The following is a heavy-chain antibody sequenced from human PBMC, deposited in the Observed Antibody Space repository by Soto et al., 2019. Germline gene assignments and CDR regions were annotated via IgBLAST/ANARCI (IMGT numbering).Heavy chain of an antibody. CDR2: ISYDGSNK. V-gene: IGHV3-30-3*01. CDR1: GFTFSNNA. J-gene: IGHJ6*02. Sequence: QVQLVESGGGVVQPGRSLRLSCAASGFTFSNNAMDWVRQAPGKGLEWVAGISYDGSNKYIAESVKGRFTISRDNSTKTLFLQMHSLRAEDTAVYYCAIGTTTSAFSAMDVWGQGTTVTVSS. D-gene: IGHD1-1*01. CDR3: AIGTTTSAFSAMDV.